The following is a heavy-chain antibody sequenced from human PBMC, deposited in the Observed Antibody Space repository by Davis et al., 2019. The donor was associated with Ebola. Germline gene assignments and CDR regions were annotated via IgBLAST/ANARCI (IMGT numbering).Heavy chain of an antibody. CDR2: IYYSGST. V-gene: IGHV4-31*03. J-gene: IGHJ4*02. CDR1: GGSISSGGYY. Sequence: SETLSLTCTVSGGSISSGGYYWSWIRQHPGKGLEWIGYIYYSGSTYYNPSLKSRVTISVDTSKNQFSLKLSSVTAADTAVYYCARGTFGGSYYFDYWGQGTLVTVSS. CDR3: ARGTFGGSYYFDY. D-gene: IGHD1-26*01.